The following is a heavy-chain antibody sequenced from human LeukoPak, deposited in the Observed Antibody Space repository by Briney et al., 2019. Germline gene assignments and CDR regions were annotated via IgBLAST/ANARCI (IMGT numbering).Heavy chain of an antibody. CDR2: INHSGST. Sequence: PSETLSLTCTVSGGSVTTSYYWGWIRQPPGKGLEWIGEINHSGSTNYNPSLKSRVTISVDTSKNQFSLKLSSVTAADTAVYYCARPYCSSTSCYDWDDYWGQGTLVTVSS. V-gene: IGHV4-34*01. J-gene: IGHJ4*02. CDR1: GGSVTTSYY. CDR3: ARPYCSSTSCYDWDDY. D-gene: IGHD2-2*01.